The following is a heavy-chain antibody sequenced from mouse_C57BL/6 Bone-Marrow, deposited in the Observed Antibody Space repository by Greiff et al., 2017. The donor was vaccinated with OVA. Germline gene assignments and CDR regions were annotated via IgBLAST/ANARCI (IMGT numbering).Heavy chain of an antibody. Sequence: EVKVVESGPELVKPGASVKISCKASGYSFTGYYMNWVKQSPEKSLEWIGEINPSTGGTTYNQKFKAKATLTVDKSSSTAYMQLSSLTSEDSAVYFCARRGFYDFDYWGQGTTLTVSS. J-gene: IGHJ2*01. CDR3: ARRGFYDFDY. V-gene: IGHV1-42*01. CDR1: GYSFTGYY. CDR2: INPSTGGT. D-gene: IGHD1-1*01.